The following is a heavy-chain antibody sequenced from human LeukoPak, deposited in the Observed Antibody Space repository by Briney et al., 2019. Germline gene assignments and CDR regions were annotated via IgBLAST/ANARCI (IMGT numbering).Heavy chain of an antibody. CDR1: GFTFDAYA. Sequence: PGGSLRLSCEASGFTFDAYAMHWVRQAPGKGLEWVSLINKDGSATYYADSVKGRFTISRDNSKNSLYLQMNSLRSEDTSFYYCATWAFYHSLDVWGQGTTVTVSS. J-gene: IGHJ6*02. V-gene: IGHV3-43*02. CDR2: INKDGSAT. CDR3: ATWAFYHSLDV. D-gene: IGHD1-26*01.